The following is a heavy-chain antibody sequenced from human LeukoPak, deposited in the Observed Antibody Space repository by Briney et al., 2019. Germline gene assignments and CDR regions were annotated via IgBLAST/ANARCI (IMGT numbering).Heavy chain of an antibody. D-gene: IGHD4-11*01. Sequence: ESLKISCKGSGYIFTTYWIGWVRQMPGKGLEWMGIIYPDDSDTRYSPSFQGQVTISADKSINTAYLQWSSLKASDTAIYYCARLNTGTTHPDYWGQGTLVTVSS. CDR1: GYIFTTYW. CDR3: ARLNTGTTHPDY. CDR2: IYPDDSDT. J-gene: IGHJ4*02. V-gene: IGHV5-51*01.